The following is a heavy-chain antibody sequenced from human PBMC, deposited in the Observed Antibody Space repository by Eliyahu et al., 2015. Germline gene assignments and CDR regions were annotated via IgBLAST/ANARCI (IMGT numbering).Heavy chain of an antibody. CDR1: GGPFXSYA. J-gene: IGHJ6*02. CDR2: IIPIFGTA. V-gene: IGHV1-69*05. Sequence: QVQLVQSGAEVKKPGSSVKVXCKASGGPFXSYAISWVRQAPGQGLEWMGGIIPIFGTANYAQKFQGRVTITTDESTSTAYMELSSLRSEDTAVYYCARTGASTYYYYYGMDVWGQGTTVTVSS. CDR3: ARTGASTYYYYYGMDV. D-gene: IGHD3-10*01.